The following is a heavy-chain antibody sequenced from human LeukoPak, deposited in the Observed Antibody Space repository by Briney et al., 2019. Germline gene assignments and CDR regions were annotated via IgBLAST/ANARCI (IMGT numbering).Heavy chain of an antibody. J-gene: IGHJ4*02. V-gene: IGHV3-30*18. Sequence: GRSLRLSCAASGFTFSSYGMHWVRQAPGKGLEWVAVISYDGSNKYYADSVKGRFTISRDNSKNTLYLQMNSLRAEDTAVYYCAKDPSRVAAAATSELDYWGQGTLVTVSS. D-gene: IGHD6-13*01. CDR3: AKDPSRVAAAATSELDY. CDR1: GFTFSSYG. CDR2: ISYDGSNK.